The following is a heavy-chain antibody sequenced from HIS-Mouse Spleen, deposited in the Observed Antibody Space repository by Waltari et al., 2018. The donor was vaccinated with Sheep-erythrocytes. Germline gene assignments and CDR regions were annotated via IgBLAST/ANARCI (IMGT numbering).Heavy chain of an antibody. V-gene: IGHV3-21*05. CDR3: ARDSTSDAFDI. D-gene: IGHD6-6*01. CDR1: GFTFSSYS. Sequence: EVQLVESGGGLVKPGGSLRLSCAASGFTFSSYSMNWVRQAQGNGQDWVYCISSRSSYIYDADSVKGRFTIARDNAKNSLYLQMNSLRAEDTAVYYCARDSTSDAFDIWGQGTMVTVSS. J-gene: IGHJ3*02. CDR2: ISSRSSYI.